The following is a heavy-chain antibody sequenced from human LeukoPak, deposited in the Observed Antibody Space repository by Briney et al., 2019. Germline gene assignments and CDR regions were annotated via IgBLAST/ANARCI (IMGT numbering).Heavy chain of an antibody. CDR2: IWFDGRKK. CDR3: ARDGAAVSAWRTFDI. Sequence: GGSLRLSRAASGYTFSSFGMHWVRQAPGKGLEWVALIWFDGRKKYYADSVKGRFTISRDNSNNTLYLQMNSLRAEDTAVYYCARDGAAVSAWRTFDIWGQGTMVTVSS. CDR1: GYTFSSFG. J-gene: IGHJ3*02. V-gene: IGHV3-33*01. D-gene: IGHD6-19*01.